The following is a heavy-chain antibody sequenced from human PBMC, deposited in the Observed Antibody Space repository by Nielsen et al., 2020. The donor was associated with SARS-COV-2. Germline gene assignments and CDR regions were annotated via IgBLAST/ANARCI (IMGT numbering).Heavy chain of an antibody. D-gene: IGHD3-3*01. V-gene: IGHV3-74*01. CDR1: GFTFSSTY. CDR3: AGGADFWSGTQKYYMDV. Sequence: GESLKISCSASGFTFSSTYMDWVRQAPGQGLVWVSRTNPSGSGTAYADSVKGRFAVSRDNAENTVVLQIHSLRVEDTAVYYCAGGADFWSGTQKYYMDVWGKGTTVIVSS. J-gene: IGHJ6*03. CDR2: TNPSGSGT.